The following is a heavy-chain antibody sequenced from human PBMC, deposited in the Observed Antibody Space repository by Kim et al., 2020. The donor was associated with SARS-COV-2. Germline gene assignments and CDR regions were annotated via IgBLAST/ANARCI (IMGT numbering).Heavy chain of an antibody. V-gene: IGHV1-3*01. D-gene: IGHD6-19*01. CDR3: ARVEVSGWNYY. J-gene: IGHJ4*02. CDR2: INAGNGDT. Sequence: ASVKVSCKASGYTFTNYAMHWVRQAPGQRLEWMGWINAGNGDTKYSQKFQGRVTITRDTSASTAYLDLSSLRSEDTAVYYCARVEVSGWNYYWGQGTLVTVSS. CDR1: GYTFTNYA.